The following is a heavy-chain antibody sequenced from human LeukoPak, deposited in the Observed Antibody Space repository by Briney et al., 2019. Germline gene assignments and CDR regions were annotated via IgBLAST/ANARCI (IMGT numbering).Heavy chain of an antibody. CDR3: ASQNNMALAGTRDY. D-gene: IGHD6-19*01. J-gene: IGHJ4*02. CDR2: IYHSGDT. CDR1: GYSISTGYY. Sequence: SETLSLTCTVSGYSISTGYYWGWIRQPPGKGLEWIGSIYHSGDTFYNPSLNSRVTISVDTSKNQFSLNLRSVTAADTAVYHCASQNNMALAGTRDYWGQGTLVTVSS. V-gene: IGHV4-38-2*02.